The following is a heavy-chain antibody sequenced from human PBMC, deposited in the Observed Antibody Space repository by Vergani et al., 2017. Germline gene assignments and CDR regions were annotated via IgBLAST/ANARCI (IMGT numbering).Heavy chain of an antibody. D-gene: IGHD3-16*01. CDR1: GFTLSNYD. CDR2: IQFEGSNQ. Sequence: QVQLVESGGGVVQRGGSLRLACATSGFTLSNYDMQWIRQGPGQGRELVAFIQFEGSNQYYADSVKGRFTLSRDFSKNTLYLQMNSLRTDDTATYYCVKHFRGWGIDYWGQGTQVIVSS. V-gene: IGHV3-30*02. CDR3: VKHFRGWGIDY. J-gene: IGHJ4*02.